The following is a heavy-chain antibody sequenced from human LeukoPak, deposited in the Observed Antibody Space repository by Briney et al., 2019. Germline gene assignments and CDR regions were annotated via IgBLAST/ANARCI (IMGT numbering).Heavy chain of an antibody. CDR1: GYTFTGYY. Sequence: ASVKVSCKASGYTFTGYYMHWVRQAPGHGLEWMGWINPNSGGTNYAQNFQGRVAMTRDTSTSTAYMELTSLRSDDTAVYYCARAAELIGDYWGQGTLVTVSS. D-gene: IGHD3-10*01. CDR3: ARAAELIGDY. CDR2: INPNSGGT. J-gene: IGHJ4*02. V-gene: IGHV1-2*02.